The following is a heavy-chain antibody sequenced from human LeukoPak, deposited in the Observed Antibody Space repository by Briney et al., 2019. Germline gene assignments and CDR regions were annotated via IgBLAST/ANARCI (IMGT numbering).Heavy chain of an antibody. J-gene: IGHJ4*02. Sequence: ASVKVSCKASGYTFVRNAMHWVRQAPGQRLEWMGWINVGNGTTKYSQKFQGRVTITRDTSASTAYMEVSSLRSEDTAVYYCARDSPLSPYDYWGQGTLVTVSS. V-gene: IGHV1-3*01. CDR2: INVGNGTT. D-gene: IGHD3-16*02. CDR1: GYTFVRNA. CDR3: ARDSPLSPYDY.